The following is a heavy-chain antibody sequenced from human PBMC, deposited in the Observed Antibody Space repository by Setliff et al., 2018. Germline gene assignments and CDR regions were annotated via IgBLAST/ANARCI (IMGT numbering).Heavy chain of an antibody. V-gene: IGHV4-61*02. CDR1: GGSISSGSYY. CDR2: IYVGGSA. J-gene: IGHJ4*02. Sequence: PSETLSLTCTVSGGSISSGSYYWTWIRQPAGKGLEWIGRIYVGGSANYNPSLKSRVTISVDTSKNQFSLKLSSVTAADTAVYYCAKERYFDWFFENWGQGTLVTVSS. CDR3: AKERYFDWFFEN. D-gene: IGHD3-9*01.